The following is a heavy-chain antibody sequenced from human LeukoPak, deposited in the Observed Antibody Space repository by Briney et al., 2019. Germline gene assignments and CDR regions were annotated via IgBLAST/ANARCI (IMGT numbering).Heavy chain of an antibody. CDR2: ISSSSSYI. J-gene: IGHJ4*02. CDR1: GFTFSSYS. CDR3: AKVGGLLNYFDY. Sequence: GGSLRLSCAASGFTFSSYSMNWVRQAPGKGLEWVSSISSSSSYIYYADSVKGRFTISRDNSKNTLYLQMNSLRAEDTAVYYCAKVGGLLNYFDYWGQGTLVTVSS. D-gene: IGHD2-15*01. V-gene: IGHV3-21*04.